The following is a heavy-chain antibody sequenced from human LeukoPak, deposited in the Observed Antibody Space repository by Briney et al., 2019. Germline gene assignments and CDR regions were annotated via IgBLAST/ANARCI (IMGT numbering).Heavy chain of an antibody. J-gene: IGHJ4*02. CDR1: GFTFDDYA. D-gene: IGHD5-24*01. CDR3: AKDTSEMATRPEFDY. CDR2: ISWNSGSI. V-gene: IGHV3-9*01. Sequence: PGGSLRLSCAASGFTFDDYAMHWVRQAPGKGLEWVSGISWNSGSIGYADSVEGRFTISRDNAKNSLYLQMNSLRAEDTALYYCAKDTSEMATRPEFDYWGQGTLVTVSS.